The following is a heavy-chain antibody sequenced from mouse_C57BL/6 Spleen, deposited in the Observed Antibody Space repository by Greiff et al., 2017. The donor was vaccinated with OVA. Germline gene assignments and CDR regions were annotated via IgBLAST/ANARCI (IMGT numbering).Heavy chain of an antibody. Sequence: EVQRVESGPGLVKPSQSLSLTCSVTGYSITSGYYWNWIRQFPGNKLEWMGYISYDGSNNYNPSLKNRISITRDTSKNQFFLKLNSVTTEDTATYYCARGSNDGYDAMDYWGQGTSVTVSS. CDR2: ISYDGSN. CDR1: GYSITSGYY. D-gene: IGHD2-3*01. J-gene: IGHJ4*01. CDR3: ARGSNDGYDAMDY. V-gene: IGHV3-6*01.